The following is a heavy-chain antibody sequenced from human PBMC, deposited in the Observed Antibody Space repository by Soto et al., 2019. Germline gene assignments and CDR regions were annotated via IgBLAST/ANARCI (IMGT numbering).Heavy chain of an antibody. Sequence: EVQLLESGGGLVQPGGSLRLSCAASGFTFSSYAMSWVRQAPGKGLEWVSAISGSGGSTYYADSVKGRFTISRDNSKNTLYLQMNSLRAEDTAVYYCARDGGFGRVAGPPFDIWGQGTMVTVSS. CDR1: GFTFSSYA. V-gene: IGHV3-23*01. CDR3: ARDGGFGRVAGPPFDI. J-gene: IGHJ3*02. D-gene: IGHD6-19*01. CDR2: ISGSGGST.